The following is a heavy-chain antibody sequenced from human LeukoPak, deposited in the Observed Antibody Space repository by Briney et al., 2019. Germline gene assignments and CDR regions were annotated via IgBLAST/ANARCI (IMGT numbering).Heavy chain of an antibody. CDR3: ARIRGYSYGYPGRDAFDS. V-gene: IGHV3-21*01. Sequence: KPGGSLRLSCAASGFTFSSYSMNWIRQAPGKGLEWVSSISSSSSYIYYADSVKGRFTISRDNAKNSLYLQMNSLRAEDTAVYYCARIRGYSYGYPGRDAFDSWGQGTMVTVSS. D-gene: IGHD5-18*01. J-gene: IGHJ3*02. CDR2: ISSSSSYI. CDR1: GFTFSSYS.